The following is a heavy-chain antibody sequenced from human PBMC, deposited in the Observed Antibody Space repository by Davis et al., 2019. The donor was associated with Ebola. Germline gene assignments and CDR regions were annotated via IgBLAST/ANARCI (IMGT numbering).Heavy chain of an antibody. CDR3: ARGTTREYSGYAGY. D-gene: IGHD5-12*01. V-gene: IGHV3-48*04. Sequence: GGSLRLSCAASGFTFSSYSMNWVRQAPGKGLEWVSYISSSSSTIYYADSVKGRFTISRDNAKNSLYLQMNSLRAEDTAVYYCARGTTREYSGYAGYWGQGTLVTVSS. CDR2: ISSSSSTI. J-gene: IGHJ4*02. CDR1: GFTFSSYS.